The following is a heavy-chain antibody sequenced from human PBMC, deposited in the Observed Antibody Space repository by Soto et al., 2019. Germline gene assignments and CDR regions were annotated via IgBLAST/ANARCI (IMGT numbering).Heavy chain of an antibody. D-gene: IGHD5-12*01. CDR2: IHWDDDK. Sequence: QITLKESGPTLVKPTQTLTLTCTFSGFSLSTSGVGVGWIRQPPGKALEWLAVIHWDDDKHYSPSLKSRLTITKDTSKNQVVLTVTNMDPVDTATYYCAHIRIYLGMDFWGQGTTVTVSS. J-gene: IGHJ6*02. CDR3: AHIRIYLGMDF. CDR1: GFSLSTSGVG. V-gene: IGHV2-5*02.